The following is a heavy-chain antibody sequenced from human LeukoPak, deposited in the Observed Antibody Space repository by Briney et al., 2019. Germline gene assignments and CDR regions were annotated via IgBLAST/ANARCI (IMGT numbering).Heavy chain of an antibody. CDR2: INSDGSST. V-gene: IGHV3-74*01. Sequence: GGSLRLSCAASGFTFSSYWMHWGRQAPGKGLVWVSRINSDGSSTSYADSVKGRFTISRDNAKNTLYLQMNSLRAEDTAVYYCARVRSSGNFDYWGQGTLVTVSS. J-gene: IGHJ4*02. CDR3: ARVRSSGNFDY. CDR1: GFTFSSYW. D-gene: IGHD6-25*01.